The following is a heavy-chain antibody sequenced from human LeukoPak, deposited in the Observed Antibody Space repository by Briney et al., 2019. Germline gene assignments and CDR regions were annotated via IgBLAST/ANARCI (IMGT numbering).Heavy chain of an antibody. CDR1: GFTFSSYA. CDR2: ISGSGGST. CDR3: ARGGCSGGSCYSDDYYYGMDV. Sequence: GGSLRLSCAASGFTFSSYAMSWVRQAPGKGLEWVSAISGSGGSTYYADSVKGRFTISRDNAKNTLYLQMNSLRAEDTAVYYCARGGCSGGSCYSDDYYYGMDVWGQGTTVTVSS. D-gene: IGHD2-15*01. J-gene: IGHJ6*02. V-gene: IGHV3-23*01.